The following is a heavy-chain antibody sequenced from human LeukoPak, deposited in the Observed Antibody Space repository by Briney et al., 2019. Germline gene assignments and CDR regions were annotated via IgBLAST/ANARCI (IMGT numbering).Heavy chain of an antibody. Sequence: GGSLRLSCAASGFTFSTYGMHWARQAPGKGLEWVAFIRYDVSTKFYVDSVKGRFTISRDNSKNTLYLQMNSLRAEDTAIYYCAKAGYCSTTGCPDYYYMDVWGKGTTVTVSS. CDR2: IRYDVSTK. CDR1: GFTFSTYG. V-gene: IGHV3-30*02. J-gene: IGHJ6*03. CDR3: AKAGYCSTTGCPDYYYMDV. D-gene: IGHD2-2*01.